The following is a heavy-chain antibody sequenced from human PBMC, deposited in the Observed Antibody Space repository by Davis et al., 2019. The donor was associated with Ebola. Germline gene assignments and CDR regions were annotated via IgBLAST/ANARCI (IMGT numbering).Heavy chain of an antibody. CDR1: GGSISSGGYS. CDR2: VYSSGST. Sequence: SETLSLTCAVSGGSISSGGYSWSWIRQPPGKRLEWTGFVYSSGSTYYNPSLESRLTMSVDTSKNQFSLKLSSVTAADTAVYYCSNEDYWGQGTLVTVSS. J-gene: IGHJ4*02. D-gene: IGHD4-11*01. CDR3: SNEDY. V-gene: IGHV4-30-4*07.